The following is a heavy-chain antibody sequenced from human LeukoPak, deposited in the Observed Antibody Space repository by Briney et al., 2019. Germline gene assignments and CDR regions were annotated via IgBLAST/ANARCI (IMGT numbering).Heavy chain of an antibody. D-gene: IGHD3-10*01. Sequence: SETLSLTCAVYGAPFSGYYWSWIRQLPGKGLEWIGEINHSGSTNYNPSLKSRVTISVDTSKNQFSLKLSSLTAPDTAGYSCARAKLFLCSGERPNRPRFDYGARGP. CDR1: GAPFSGYY. V-gene: IGHV4-34*01. CDR3: ARAKLFLCSGERPNRPRFDY. J-gene: IGHJ4*02. CDR2: INHSGST.